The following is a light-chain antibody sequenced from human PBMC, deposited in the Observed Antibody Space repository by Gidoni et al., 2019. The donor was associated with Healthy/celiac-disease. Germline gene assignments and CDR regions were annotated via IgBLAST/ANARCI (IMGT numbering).Light chain of an antibody. CDR3: CSYAGSYTYV. Sequence: QSALTQPRSVSGSPVQSVTISCTGTSSDVGGYNYVSWYQQHPGKAPKLMSYDVSKRPSGVPDRFSGSKSGNAASLTISGRQAEDEADYYCCSYAGSYTYVFGTGTKVTVL. J-gene: IGLJ1*01. CDR2: DVS. CDR1: SSDVGGYNY. V-gene: IGLV2-11*01.